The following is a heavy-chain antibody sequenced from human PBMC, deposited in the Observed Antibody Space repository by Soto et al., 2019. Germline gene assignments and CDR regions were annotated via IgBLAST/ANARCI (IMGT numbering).Heavy chain of an antibody. V-gene: IGHV4-30-4*01. D-gene: IGHD3-16*02. J-gene: IGHJ6*02. CDR1: GGSISSGDYY. CDR2: IYYSGST. CDR3: ARVIRLGELSLMADDYYYGMDV. Sequence: QVQLQESGPGLVKPSQTLSLTCTVSGGSISSGDYYWSWIRQPPGKGLEWIGYIYYSGSTYYNPSLKSRVTISVDTSKNQFSLKLSSVTAADTAVYYCARVIRLGELSLMADDYYYGMDVWGQGTTVTVSS.